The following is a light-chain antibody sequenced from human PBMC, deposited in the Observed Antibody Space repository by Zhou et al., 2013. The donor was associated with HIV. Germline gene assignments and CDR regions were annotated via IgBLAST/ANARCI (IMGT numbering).Light chain of an antibody. CDR2: KAS. V-gene: IGKV1-5*03. CDR1: QSVNNW. CDR3: QQYHTFPWT. Sequence: DIQVIQSPSTLSASVGDRVTITCRTSQSVNNWLAWYQQKPGKAPNLLIYKASSLQSGVPSRFSGSGSGTQFTLTISSLQPDDFATYYCQQYHTFPWTFGQGTDGGN. J-gene: IGKJ1*01.